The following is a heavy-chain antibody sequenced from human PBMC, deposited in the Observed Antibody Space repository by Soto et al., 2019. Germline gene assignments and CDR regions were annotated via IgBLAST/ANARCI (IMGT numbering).Heavy chain of an antibody. D-gene: IGHD6-6*01. J-gene: IGHJ4*02. CDR3: ASDRDGSSYWVY. Sequence: PSETLSLTCTVSGGSITSYYWSWIRQPPGKRLEWIGYIFYSGSTIYNPSLKSRVTISVDTSKNQFSLKLSSVTAADTAVYYCASDRDGSSYWVYWGQGTLVTVSS. V-gene: IGHV4-59*01. CDR1: GGSITSYY. CDR2: IFYSGST.